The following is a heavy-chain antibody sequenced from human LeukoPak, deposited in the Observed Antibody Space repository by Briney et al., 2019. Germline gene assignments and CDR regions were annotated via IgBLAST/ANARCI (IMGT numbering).Heavy chain of an antibody. J-gene: IGHJ2*01. CDR3: AREDAGSLDL. CDR2: ISSSSSYI. V-gene: IGHV3-21*01. Sequence: GGSLRLSCAASGFTFSSYSMNWVRQAPGKGLEWVSSISSSSSYIYYAESLKGRFTISRDNAKNSLYLQMNRLRAEDTAVYYCAREDAGSLDLWGRGTLVTVSS. CDR1: GFTFSSYS. D-gene: IGHD3-10*01.